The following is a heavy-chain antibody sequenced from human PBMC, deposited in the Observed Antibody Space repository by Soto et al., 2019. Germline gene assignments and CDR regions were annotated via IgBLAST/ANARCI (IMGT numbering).Heavy chain of an antibody. D-gene: IGHD6-19*01. J-gene: IGHJ6*02. CDR2: ISYDGSNK. V-gene: IGHV3-30*18. CDR1: GFTFSSYG. Sequence: GGSLRLSCAASGFTFSSYGMHWVRQAPGKGLEWVAVISYDGSNKYYADSVKGRFTISRDNSKNTLYLQMNSLRAEDTAVYYCAKDPGQWLTVYYYYGMDVCGQGTTVTVSS. CDR3: AKDPGQWLTVYYYYGMDV.